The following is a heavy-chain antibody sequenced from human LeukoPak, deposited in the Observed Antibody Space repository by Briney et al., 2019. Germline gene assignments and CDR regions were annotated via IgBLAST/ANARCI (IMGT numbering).Heavy chain of an antibody. D-gene: IGHD4-17*01. J-gene: IGHJ4*02. CDR2: IFYTGST. V-gene: IGHV4-59*11. CDR3: VRGANGDYAFDY. Sequence: SETLSLTCTVSGASITTHSWSWIRQPPGEGPEWIGCIFYTGSTNYNPSLKGRVTISPDTSKNQFSLKLSAVAAADTAVYYCVRGANGDYAFDYWSQGTLVTVSS. CDR1: GASITTHS.